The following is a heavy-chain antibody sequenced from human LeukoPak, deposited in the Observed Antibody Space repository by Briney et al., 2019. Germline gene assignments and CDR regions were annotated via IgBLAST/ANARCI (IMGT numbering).Heavy chain of an antibody. V-gene: IGHV1-2*04. D-gene: IGHD5-12*01. CDR2: INPNSGGT. J-gene: IGHJ4*02. Sequence: GASVKVSCKASGYTLTGYYMHWVRQAPGQGLEWMGWINPNSGGTNYAQKFQGWVTMTRDTSISTAYMELSRLRSDDTAVYYCARGPSRGYSGYDPFDYWGQGTLVAVSS. CDR1: GYTLTGYY. CDR3: ARGPSRGYSGYDPFDY.